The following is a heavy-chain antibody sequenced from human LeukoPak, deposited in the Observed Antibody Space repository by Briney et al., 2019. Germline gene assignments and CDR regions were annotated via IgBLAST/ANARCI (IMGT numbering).Heavy chain of an antibody. V-gene: IGHV4-59*01. CDR2: IYYSGST. CDR3: ARDHGYSYGYYYGMDV. J-gene: IGHJ6*02. D-gene: IGHD5-18*01. Sequence: SETLSLTCTVSGGSISSYYWSWIRQPPRKGLEWIGYIYYSGSTNYNPSLKTRVTISVDTSKKQFSLKLTSVTAADTAVYYCARDHGYSYGYYYGMDVWGQGITVTVSS. CDR1: GGSISSYY.